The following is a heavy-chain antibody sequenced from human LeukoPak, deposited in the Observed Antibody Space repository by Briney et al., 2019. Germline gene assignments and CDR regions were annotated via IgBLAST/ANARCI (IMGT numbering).Heavy chain of an antibody. Sequence: GGSLRLSYAASGFTFSDYYMSWIRQAPGKGLEWVSYISSSGSTIYYADSVKGRFTISRDNAKNSLYLQMNSLRAEDTAVYYCARDIGQLERPYAFDIWGQGTMVTVSS. CDR2: ISSSGSTI. CDR1: GFTFSDYY. D-gene: IGHD1-1*01. V-gene: IGHV3-11*01. J-gene: IGHJ3*02. CDR3: ARDIGQLERPYAFDI.